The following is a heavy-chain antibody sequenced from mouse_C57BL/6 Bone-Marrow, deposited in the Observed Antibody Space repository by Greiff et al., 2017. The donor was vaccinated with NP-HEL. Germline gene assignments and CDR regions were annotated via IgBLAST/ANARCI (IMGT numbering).Heavy chain of an antibody. CDR3: ARHDYDGGYYFDY. D-gene: IGHD2-4*01. CDR1: GFTFSSYG. V-gene: IGHV5-6*01. CDR2: ISSGGSYT. Sequence: EVQLVESGGDLVKPGGSLKLSCAASGFTFSSYGMSWVRQTPDKRLEWVATISSGGSYTYYPDSVKGRFTISRDNAKNTLYLQMSSLKSEDTAMYYCARHDYDGGYYFDYWGQGTTLTVSS. J-gene: IGHJ2*01.